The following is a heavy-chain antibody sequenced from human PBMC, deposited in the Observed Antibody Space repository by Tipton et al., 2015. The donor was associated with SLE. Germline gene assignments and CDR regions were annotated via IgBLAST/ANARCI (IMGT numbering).Heavy chain of an antibody. D-gene: IGHD3-22*01. CDR2: IIPILGIA. Sequence: QVQLVQSGAEVKKPGSSVKVSCKASGGTFSSYAISWVRQAPGQGLEWMGRIIPILGIANYAQKFQGRVTITADKSTSTAYMELSSLRSEDTAVYYCARGGGYYYDSSGYHAFDIWGQGTMVTVSS. CDR3: ARGGGYYYDSSGYHAFDI. CDR1: GGTFSSYA. V-gene: IGHV1-69*09. J-gene: IGHJ3*02.